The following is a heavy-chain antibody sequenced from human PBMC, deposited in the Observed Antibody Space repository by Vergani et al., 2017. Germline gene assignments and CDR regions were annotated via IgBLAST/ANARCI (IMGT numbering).Heavy chain of an antibody. CDR1: GFTFDDYA. V-gene: IGHV3-9*01. D-gene: IGHD3-10*01. Sequence: VQLVESGGGLVQPGRSLRLSCAASGFTFDDYAMHWVRQAPGKGLEWVSGISWNSGSIGYADSVKGRFTISRDNAKNSLYLQMNSLRAEDTAVYYCARDNRGWSGYYYYYMDVWGKGTTVTVSS. CDR2: ISWNSGSI. CDR3: ARDNRGWSGYYYYYMDV. J-gene: IGHJ6*03.